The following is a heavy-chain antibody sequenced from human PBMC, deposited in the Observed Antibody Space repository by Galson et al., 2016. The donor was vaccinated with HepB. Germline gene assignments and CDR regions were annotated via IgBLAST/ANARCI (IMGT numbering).Heavy chain of an antibody. J-gene: IGHJ4*02. D-gene: IGHD5-24*01. CDR2: NIPLFGTT. CDR1: GGTFRSYA. V-gene: IGHV1-69*13. CDR3: ARDRDGHNFFFDY. Sequence: SVKVSCKASGGTFRSYAISWVRQAPGQGLEWMGGNIPLFGTTNSAQKFQGRVTFTADESTNTAYMELSSLRSEDTAVYFCARDRDGHNFFFDYWGQGTLVTVSS.